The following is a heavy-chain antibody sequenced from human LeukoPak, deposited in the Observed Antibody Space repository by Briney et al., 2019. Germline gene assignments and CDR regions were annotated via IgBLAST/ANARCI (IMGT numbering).Heavy chain of an antibody. V-gene: IGHV1-18*01. D-gene: IGHD4-17*01. CDR1: GYTFTSYG. CDR3: AHTYGDYDTYYYYGMDV. Sequence: GASVKVSCKASGYTFTSYGISWVRQAPGQGLEWMGWISAYNGNTNYAQKLQGRVTMTTDTSTSTAYMELRSLRSDDTAVYYCAHTYGDYDTYYYYGMDVWGQGTTATVSS. CDR2: ISAYNGNT. J-gene: IGHJ6*02.